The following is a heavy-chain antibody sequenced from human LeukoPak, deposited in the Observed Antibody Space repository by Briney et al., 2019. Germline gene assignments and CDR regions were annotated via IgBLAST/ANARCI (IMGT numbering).Heavy chain of an antibody. CDR3: ARDGGGSSWYPGGEHFDY. D-gene: IGHD6-13*01. V-gene: IGHV3-30-3*01. CDR1: GFTFSSYA. J-gene: IGHJ4*02. CDR2: ISYDGSNK. Sequence: GGSLRLSCAASGFTFSSYAMHWVRQAPGKGLEWVAVISYDGSNKYYADSVKGRFTISRDNSKNTLYLQMNSPRAEDTAVYYCARDGGGSSWYPGGEHFDYWGQGTLVTVSS.